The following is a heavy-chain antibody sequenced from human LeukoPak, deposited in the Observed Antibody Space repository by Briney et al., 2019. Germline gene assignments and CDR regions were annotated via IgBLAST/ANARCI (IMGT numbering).Heavy chain of an antibody. CDR2: INPDARTT. CDR1: GFSFSSYW. D-gene: IGHD5-18*01. CDR3: AKIPGGYSYGQPLDY. V-gene: IGHV3-74*01. J-gene: IGHJ4*02. Sequence: GGSLRLSCAASGFSFSSYWMHWVRRPPGKGLVWVSHINPDARTTTYADSVKGRFTISRDNSKNTPYLQMNSLRAEDTAVYYCAKIPGGYSYGQPLDYWGQGTLVTVSS.